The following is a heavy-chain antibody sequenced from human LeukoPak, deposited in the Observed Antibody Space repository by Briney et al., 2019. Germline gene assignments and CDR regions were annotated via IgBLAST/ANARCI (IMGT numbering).Heavy chain of an antibody. CDR3: AGLAVAGTGGSY. D-gene: IGHD6-19*01. Sequence: SETLSLTCTVSGGSISSSSYYWGWIRQPPGKGLEWIGYIYYSGSTNYNPSLKSRVTISVDTSKNQFSLKLSSVTAADTAVYYCAGLAVAGTGGSYWGQGTLVTVSS. CDR1: GGSISSSSYY. J-gene: IGHJ4*02. V-gene: IGHV4-61*05. CDR2: IYYSGST.